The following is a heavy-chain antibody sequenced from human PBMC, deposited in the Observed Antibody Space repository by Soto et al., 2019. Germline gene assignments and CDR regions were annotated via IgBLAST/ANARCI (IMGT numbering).Heavy chain of an antibody. J-gene: IGHJ4*02. D-gene: IGHD3-9*01. CDR3: AREIPTDILTGYYFDY. CDR2: IYYSGST. V-gene: IGHV4-59*01. CDR1: GGSISSYY. Sequence: SETLSLTCSVSGGSISSYYWSWIRQPPGKGLEWIGYIYYSGSTNYNPSLKSRVTISVDTSKNQFSLKLSSVTAADTAVYYCAREIPTDILTGYYFDYWGQGTLVTVSS.